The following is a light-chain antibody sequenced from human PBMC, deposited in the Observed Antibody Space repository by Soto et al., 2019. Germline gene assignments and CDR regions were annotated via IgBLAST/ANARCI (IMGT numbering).Light chain of an antibody. CDR3: QQYYRPWT. J-gene: IGKJ1*01. V-gene: IGKV4-1*01. CDR1: QSVLYSSNNKNY. CDR2: WAS. Sequence: DMVMTKCPDSLAVSLGERATINCKSSQSVLYSSNNKNYLAWYQQKPGQPPKLLIYWASTRESGVPDRFSGSGSGTDFTLTISSLQAEDVAVYYCQQYYRPWTFGQGTKVEIK.